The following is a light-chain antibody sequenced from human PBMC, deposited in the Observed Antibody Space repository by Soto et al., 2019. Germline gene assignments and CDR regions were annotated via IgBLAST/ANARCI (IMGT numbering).Light chain of an antibody. CDR3: CSYAGSSKV. V-gene: IGLV2-8*01. CDR2: EVN. CDR1: TSDVGGYNY. J-gene: IGLJ1*01. Sequence: QSALTQPPSASGSPGQSFTISCTGTTSDVGGYNYVSWYQQHPGKAPKLMNYEVNNRPSGVPNRFSGSKSGNTASLTVSCPQAEDEYYYYCCSYAGSSKVFGSGTKLTVL.